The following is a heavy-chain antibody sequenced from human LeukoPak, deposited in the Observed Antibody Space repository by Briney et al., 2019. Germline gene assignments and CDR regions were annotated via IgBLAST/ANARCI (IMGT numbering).Heavy chain of an antibody. CDR1: GYTFTGYY. D-gene: IGHD2-15*01. CDR2: INPNSGGT. V-gene: IGHV1-2*02. CDR3: ARGWYTDYSFDY. J-gene: IGHJ4*02. Sequence: GASVKVSCKASGYTFTGYYIHWVRQAPGQGLEWMGWINPNSGGTNYAQKFQGRVTMTRYTSIGTAYMELSSLRSDDTAVYYCARGWYTDYSFDYWGQGTLVTVSS.